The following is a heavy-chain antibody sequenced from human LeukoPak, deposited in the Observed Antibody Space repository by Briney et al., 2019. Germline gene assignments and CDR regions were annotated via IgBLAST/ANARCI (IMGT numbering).Heavy chain of an antibody. CDR1: GFTFDDYG. CDR3: AKISSGYYYVDY. CDR2: IRYDGSNK. Sequence: GGSLRLSCAASGFTFDDYGMSWVRQAPGKGLEWVAFIRYDGSNKYYADSVKGRFTISRDNSKNTLYLQMNSLRAEDTAVYYCAKISSGYYYVDYWGQGTLVTVSS. V-gene: IGHV3-30*02. J-gene: IGHJ4*02. D-gene: IGHD3-22*01.